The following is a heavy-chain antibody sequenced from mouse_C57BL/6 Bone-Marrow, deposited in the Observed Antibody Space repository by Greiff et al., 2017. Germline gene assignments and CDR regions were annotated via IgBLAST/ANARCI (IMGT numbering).Heavy chain of an antibody. CDR2: ISSGSSTI. J-gene: IGHJ1*03. V-gene: IGHV5-17*01. Sequence: EVKLMESGGGLVKPGGSLKLSCAASGFTFSDYGMHWVRQAPEKGLEWVAYISSGSSTIYYADTVKGRFTISRDNAKNTLFLQMTSLRSEDTAMYYCANQPHWYFDVWGTGTTVTVSS. CDR3: ANQPHWYFDV. CDR1: GFTFSDYG.